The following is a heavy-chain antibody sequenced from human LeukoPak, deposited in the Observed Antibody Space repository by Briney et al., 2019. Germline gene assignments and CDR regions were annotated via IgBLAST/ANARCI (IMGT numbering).Heavy chain of an antibody. Sequence: GGSLRLSCATSGFTFSDYYMSWVRQAPGKGLEWVAFIRYDGSNKYYADSVKGRFTISRDNSKNTLYLQMNSLRAEDTAVYYCAGSSSWYGSWFDPWGQGTLVTVSS. CDR3: AGSSSWYGSWFDP. CDR2: IRYDGSNK. D-gene: IGHD6-13*01. V-gene: IGHV3-30*02. J-gene: IGHJ5*02. CDR1: GFTFSDYY.